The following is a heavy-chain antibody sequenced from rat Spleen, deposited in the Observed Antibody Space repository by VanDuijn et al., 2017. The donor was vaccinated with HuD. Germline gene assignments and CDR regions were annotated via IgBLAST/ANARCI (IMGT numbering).Heavy chain of an antibody. V-gene: IGHV5-27*01. Sequence: EVQLVESGGGSVQPGRSLKLSCAASGFNFSDYGVAWVRQIPTKGLEWVAYISTGGDNTYYRDSVKGRFTISRDNAKSTLYLQLDSLRSEDTATYYCTTDTFYDGTYYPGGFDYWGQGVMVTVSS. D-gene: IGHD1-12*02. CDR1: GFNFSDYG. CDR2: ISTGGDNT. CDR3: TTDTFYDGTYYPGGFDY. J-gene: IGHJ2*01.